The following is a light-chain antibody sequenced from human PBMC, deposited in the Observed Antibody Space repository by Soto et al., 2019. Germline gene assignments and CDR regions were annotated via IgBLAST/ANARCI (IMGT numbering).Light chain of an antibody. CDR1: QSARSY. J-gene: IGKJ4*01. CDR2: DAS. Sequence: EIVLTQSPATLSLSPGERATLSCRASQSARSYLAWYQHKPGQAPRLLIYDASNRATGIPVRFSGSGTATNFTLTISSLEPEDVSVYYCQQRSDWPLTFGGGTKVEI. V-gene: IGKV3-11*01. CDR3: QQRSDWPLT.